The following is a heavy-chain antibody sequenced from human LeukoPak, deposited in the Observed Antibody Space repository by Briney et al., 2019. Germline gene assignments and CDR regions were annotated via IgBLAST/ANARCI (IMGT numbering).Heavy chain of an antibody. Sequence: GGSLRLSCAASGFTFSDHYMDWVRQAPGKGLEWVGRTRNKANSYTTEYAASVKGRFTISRDDSKNSLYLQMNSLKTEDTAVYYSARAGDSSGWYYFDYWGQGTLVTVSS. V-gene: IGHV3-72*01. CDR1: GFTFSDHY. CDR2: TRNKANSYTT. D-gene: IGHD6-19*01. CDR3: ARAGDSSGWYYFDY. J-gene: IGHJ4*02.